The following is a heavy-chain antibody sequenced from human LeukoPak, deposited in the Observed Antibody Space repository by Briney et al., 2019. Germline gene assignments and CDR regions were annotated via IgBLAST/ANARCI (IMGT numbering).Heavy chain of an antibody. CDR3: AKAIYDSSGYYYSWFDP. CDR1: GFTFSSYE. D-gene: IGHD3-22*01. Sequence: GGSLRLSCAASGFTFSSYEMNWVRQAPGKGLEWVSYISSSGSTIYYVDSVKGRFTISRDNAKNSLYLQMNSLRAEDTAVYYCAKAIYDSSGYYYSWFDPWGQGTLVTVSS. J-gene: IGHJ5*02. V-gene: IGHV3-48*03. CDR2: ISSSGSTI.